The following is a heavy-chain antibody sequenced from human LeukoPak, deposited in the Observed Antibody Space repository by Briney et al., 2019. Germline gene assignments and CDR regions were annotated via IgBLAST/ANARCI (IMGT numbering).Heavy chain of an antibody. J-gene: IGHJ4*02. V-gene: IGHV6-1*01. CDR1: GDSVSSTSSA. Sequence: SQTLSLTCAISGDSVSSTSSAWNWIRQSPSGGLEWLGRTYYRSKWYNDYAVSVKSRITINPDTSKNQFSLQLNSVTPEDTAVYYCARARGYSGYDYSPSFYFDYWGQGTLVTVSS. CDR2: TYYRSKWYN. CDR3: ARARGYSGYDYSPSFYFDY. D-gene: IGHD5-12*01.